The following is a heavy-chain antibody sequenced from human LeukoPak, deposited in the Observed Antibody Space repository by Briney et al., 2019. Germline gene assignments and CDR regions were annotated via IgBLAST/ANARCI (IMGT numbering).Heavy chain of an antibody. CDR1: GFTFSNYW. J-gene: IGHJ4*02. V-gene: IGHV3-7*01. CDR2: IKQDGSEI. CDR3: ATDRGHSGYDLYDY. D-gene: IGHD5-12*01. Sequence: QPGGSLRLSCAASGFTFSNYWMGWVRQAPGKGLEWVANIKQDGSEIYYVDSVKGRFTISRDTAKDSLYLQMNSLRAEDTAVYYCATDRGHSGYDLYDYWGQGTLVTVSS.